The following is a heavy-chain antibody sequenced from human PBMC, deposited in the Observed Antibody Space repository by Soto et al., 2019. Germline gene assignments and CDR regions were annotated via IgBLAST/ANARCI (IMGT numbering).Heavy chain of an antibody. Sequence: EVQLVESGGGLVKPGGSLRLSCAASGFTFSSYSMNWVRQAPGKGLEWVSSISSSSSYVYYADSVKGRFTISRDNAKNSLYLQMNSLRAEDTAVYYCATTTFLQQGDYWGQGTLVTVSS. CDR3: ATTTFLQQGDY. J-gene: IGHJ4*02. D-gene: IGHD5-18*01. CDR1: GFTFSSYS. CDR2: ISSSSSYV. V-gene: IGHV3-21*01.